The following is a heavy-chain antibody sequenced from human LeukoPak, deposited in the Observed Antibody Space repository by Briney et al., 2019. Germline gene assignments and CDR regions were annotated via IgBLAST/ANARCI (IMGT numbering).Heavy chain of an antibody. V-gene: IGHV4-61*01. J-gene: IGHJ4*02. CDR2: IYYSGSI. CDR1: GGSVSSGSYY. Sequence: PSETLSLTCTVSGGSVSSGSYYWSWIRQPPGKGLEWIGYIYYSGSINYNPSLKSRVIISVDTSKNQFSLKLSSVTAADTAVYYCARDFTRWGQGTLVTVSS. CDR3: ARDFTR. D-gene: IGHD3-3*01.